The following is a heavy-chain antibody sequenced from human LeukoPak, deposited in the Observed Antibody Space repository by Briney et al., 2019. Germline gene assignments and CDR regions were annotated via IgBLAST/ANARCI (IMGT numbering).Heavy chain of an antibody. V-gene: IGHV3-30*18. J-gene: IGHJ4*02. CDR1: GFSFSTYG. CDR2: ISYDGRKQ. Sequence: KPGGSLRLSCAASGFSFSTYGIHWVRQAPGKGLEWLAVISYDGRKQYYADSVKGRFTISRDNSKSTVFLQVNSLRSEDTAVYYCAKETCSGRCSNDFFDYWGQGTLVTVSS. D-gene: IGHD2-15*01. CDR3: AKETCSGRCSNDFFDY.